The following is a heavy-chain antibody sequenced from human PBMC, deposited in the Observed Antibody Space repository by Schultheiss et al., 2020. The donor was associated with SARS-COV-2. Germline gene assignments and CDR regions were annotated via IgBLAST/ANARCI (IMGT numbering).Heavy chain of an antibody. V-gene: IGHV3-74*01. D-gene: IGHD4-11*01. J-gene: IGHJ6*02. CDR3: AKARDYSPRVYYYYGMDV. Sequence: GGSLRLSCAASGFTFSSYWMHWVRQAPGKGLVWVSRINSDGSSTSYADSVKGRFTISRDNSKNTLYLQMNSLRAEDTAVYYCAKARDYSPRVYYYYGMDVWGQGTTVTVSS. CDR2: INSDGSST. CDR1: GFTFSSYW.